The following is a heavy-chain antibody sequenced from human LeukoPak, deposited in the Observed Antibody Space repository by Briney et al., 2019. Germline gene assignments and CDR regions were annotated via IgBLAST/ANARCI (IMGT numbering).Heavy chain of an antibody. CDR3: ARGEDSGYEYCYDY. CDR2: INHSGST. Sequence: SETLSLTCAVYGGSFSGYYWSWIRQPPGKGLEWIGEINHSGSTNYNPSLKSRVTISVDTSKNQFSLKLSSVTAADTAVYYCARGEDSGYEYCYDYWGEGTLVTVSS. D-gene: IGHD5-12*01. V-gene: IGHV4-34*01. J-gene: IGHJ4*02. CDR1: GGSFSGYY.